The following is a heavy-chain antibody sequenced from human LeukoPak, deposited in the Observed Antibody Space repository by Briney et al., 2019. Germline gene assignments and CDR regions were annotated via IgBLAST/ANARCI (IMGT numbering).Heavy chain of an antibody. CDR1: EFTFSSYA. CDR2: ISFDGDNE. J-gene: IGHJ4*02. V-gene: IGHV3-30-3*01. D-gene: IGHD6-25*01. CDR3: ANIIRKYTSGYYYFDY. Sequence: GGSLRLSCAASEFTFSSYAMHWVRQAPGKGLEWVAAISFDGDNEYYADSVKGRFTISRDNSKNTLYLQMNSLRAEDTAVYYCANIIRKYTSGYYYFDYWGQGTLVTVSS.